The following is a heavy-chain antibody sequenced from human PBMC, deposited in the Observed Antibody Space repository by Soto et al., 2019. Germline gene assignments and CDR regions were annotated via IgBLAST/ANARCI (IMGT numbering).Heavy chain of an antibody. CDR3: ARRPHRAFDI. Sequence: SETLSLTCTVAGGSISSSGYYWGWIRQPPGKGLEWIGSIYYSGSTYYNPSLKSRVTISVDTSKNQFSLKLSSVTAADTAVYYCARRPHRAFDIWGQGTMVTVSS. V-gene: IGHV4-39*01. CDR1: GGSISSSGYY. J-gene: IGHJ3*02. CDR2: IYYSGST.